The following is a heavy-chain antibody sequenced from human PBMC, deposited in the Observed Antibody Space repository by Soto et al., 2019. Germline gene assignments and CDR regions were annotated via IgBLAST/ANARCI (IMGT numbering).Heavy chain of an antibody. Sequence: EVQLVESGGGLVKPGGSLRLSCAASGFTFSNAWMNWVRQAPGKGMEWVGRIKSKSDGGTTDYAAPVKGRFTISRDDSKNTLYLQMNSLKTEDTAVYYCTTGVFRFLEWLFQEDYYGMDVWGPGTTVTVSS. CDR1: GFTFSNAW. CDR3: TTGVFRFLEWLFQEDYYGMDV. V-gene: IGHV3-15*07. CDR2: IKSKSDGGTT. J-gene: IGHJ6*02. D-gene: IGHD3-3*01.